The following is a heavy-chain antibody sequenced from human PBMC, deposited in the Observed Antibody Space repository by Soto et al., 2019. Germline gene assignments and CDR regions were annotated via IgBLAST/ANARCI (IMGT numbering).Heavy chain of an antibody. J-gene: IGHJ4*02. CDR1: VHSFTTYW. V-gene: IGHV5-51*01. Sequence: GESLKISCKASVHSFTTYWIGWVRQMPGKGLEWMGIIYPGDSDTRYSPSFQGQVTIPADKSISTAYLQWSSLKASDSAMFYCARKDIAGNSVDFWGQGTLVTVSS. CDR2: IYPGDSDT. D-gene: IGHD6-13*01. CDR3: ARKDIAGNSVDF.